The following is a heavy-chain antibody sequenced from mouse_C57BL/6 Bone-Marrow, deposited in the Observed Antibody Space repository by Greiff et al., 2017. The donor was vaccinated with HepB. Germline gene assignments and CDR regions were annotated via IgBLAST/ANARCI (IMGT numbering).Heavy chain of an antibody. CDR3: AREGYDGYFDV. Sequence: VKLQESGPELVKPGASVKISCKASGYSFTSYYIHWVKQRPGQGLEWIGWIYPGSGNTKYNEKFKGKATLTADTSSSTAYMQLSSLTSEDSAVYYCAREGYDGYFDVWGTGTTVTVSS. V-gene: IGHV1-66*01. CDR2: IYPGSGNT. D-gene: IGHD2-2*01. CDR1: GYSFTSYY. J-gene: IGHJ1*03.